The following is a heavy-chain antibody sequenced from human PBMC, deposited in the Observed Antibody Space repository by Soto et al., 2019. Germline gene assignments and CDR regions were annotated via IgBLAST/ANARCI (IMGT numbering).Heavy chain of an antibody. CDR1: GFTFSSYA. J-gene: IGHJ4*02. V-gene: IGHV3-23*01. D-gene: IGHD5-18*01. Sequence: EVQLLESGGGLIQPGGSLRLSCAASGFTFSSYAMSWVRQAPGKGLEWVSLISGRGGDTYYADSVKGRFTISRDNFENTLYLQMNSLRAEDTAIYYCAKGGGYSFGFLAYWCQGTLVTVSS. CDR2: ISGRGGDT. CDR3: AKGGGYSFGFLAY.